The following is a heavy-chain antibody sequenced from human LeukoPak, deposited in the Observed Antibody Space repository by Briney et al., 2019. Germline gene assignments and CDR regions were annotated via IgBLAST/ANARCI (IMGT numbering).Heavy chain of an antibody. V-gene: IGHV3-21*01. D-gene: IGHD1-26*01. J-gene: IGHJ4*02. CDR2: ITLRSRYI. CDR3: ARDYSPPHWSENSGYFDS. CDR1: GFSVDGFG. Sequence: GGSLRLSCAASGFSVDGFGMSWVRQAPGKGREGVSSITLRSRYIYYADSLKGRFTISRDNAKNLLYLQMNSLRAEDTAVYYCARDYSPPHWSENSGYFDSWGQGTLVTVSS.